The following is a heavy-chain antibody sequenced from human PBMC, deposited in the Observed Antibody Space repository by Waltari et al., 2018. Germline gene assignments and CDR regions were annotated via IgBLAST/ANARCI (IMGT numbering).Heavy chain of an antibody. Sequence: QVQLVQSGAEVKKPGASVKVSCKASGYTFTSYDINWVRQATGQGLEWMGWMNPNRGNTGYAKKFQGRVTMTRNTSISTAYMELSRLRSEDTAVYYCARGWVGRFYYGSGSYRPPERAFDIWGQGTMVTVSS. V-gene: IGHV1-8*01. CDR1: GYTFTSYD. CDR2: MNPNRGNT. J-gene: IGHJ3*02. CDR3: ARGWVGRFYYGSGSYRPPERAFDI. D-gene: IGHD3-10*01.